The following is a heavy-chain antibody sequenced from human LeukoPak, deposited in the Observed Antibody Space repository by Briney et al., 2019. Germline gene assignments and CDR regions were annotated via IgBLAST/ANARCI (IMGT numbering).Heavy chain of an antibody. Sequence: ASVKVTCKASGYTFTSYDINWVRQATGQGLEWMGWMNPNSGNTGYAQKFQGRVTMTRNTSISTAYMELSSLRSEDTAVYYCARDYSNLGSPGDNYYYGMDVWGQGTTVTVSS. CDR2: MNPNSGNT. D-gene: IGHD4-11*01. J-gene: IGHJ6*02. CDR3: ARDYSNLGSPGDNYYYGMDV. CDR1: GYTFTSYD. V-gene: IGHV1-8*01.